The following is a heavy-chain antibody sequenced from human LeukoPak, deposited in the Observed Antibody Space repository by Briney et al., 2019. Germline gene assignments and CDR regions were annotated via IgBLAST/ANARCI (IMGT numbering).Heavy chain of an antibody. CDR1: GFTFGDYA. D-gene: IGHD3-22*01. CDR2: IRSKTYGGTT. Sequence: PGGSLRLSCTASGFTFGDYAMSWVRQAPGQGLEWVGFIRSKTYGGTTEYATSVKGRFSISRDDSNSVAYLQMSSLKTEDTAVYYCAGRYYDSSGYTYPGDYWGQGTLVTVCS. J-gene: IGHJ4*02. V-gene: IGHV3-49*04. CDR3: AGRYYDSSGYTYPGDY.